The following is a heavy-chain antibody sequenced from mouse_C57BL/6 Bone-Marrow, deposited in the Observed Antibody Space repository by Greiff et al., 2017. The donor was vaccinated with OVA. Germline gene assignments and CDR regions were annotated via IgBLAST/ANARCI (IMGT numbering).Heavy chain of an antibody. J-gene: IGHJ2*01. CDR2: IYPRSGNT. V-gene: IGHV1-81*01. CDR1: GYTFTSYG. CDR3: AREGSGTRFDY. Sequence: VQLQESGAELARPGASVKLSCKASGYTFTSYGISWVKQRTGQGLEWIGEIYPRSGNTYYNEKFKGKATLTADKSSSTAYMERRSLTSEDSAVYVCAREGSGTRFDYWGQGTTLTVSS. D-gene: IGHD4-1*01.